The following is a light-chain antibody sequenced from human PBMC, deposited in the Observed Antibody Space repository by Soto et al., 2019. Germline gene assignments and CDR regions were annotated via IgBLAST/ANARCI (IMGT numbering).Light chain of an antibody. CDR3: QQYDNLP. Sequence: DIQMTQSPSSLSASVGDRVIITCQASQDISNYLNWYQQKPGKAPKLLIYDASNLETGVPSRFSGSGSGTDFTFTISSLQAEDIATYYCQQYDNLPFGGGTKVEIK. J-gene: IGKJ4*01. V-gene: IGKV1-33*01. CDR2: DAS. CDR1: QDISNY.